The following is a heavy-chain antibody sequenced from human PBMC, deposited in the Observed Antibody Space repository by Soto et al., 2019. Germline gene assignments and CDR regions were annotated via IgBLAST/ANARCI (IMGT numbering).Heavy chain of an antibody. V-gene: IGHV3-33*01. Sequence: QVQLVESGGGVVQPGRSLRLSCAASGFSFSSYGMHWVRQAPGKGPEWVAVIWYDGSNEYYGDSVKGRFTISRDNSKNTLYLQMNSLRAEDTAVYYCARSGDYDYYYAMDVWGQGTKVTVSS. D-gene: IGHD4-17*01. CDR3: ARSGDYDYYYAMDV. J-gene: IGHJ6*02. CDR1: GFSFSSYG. CDR2: IWYDGSNE.